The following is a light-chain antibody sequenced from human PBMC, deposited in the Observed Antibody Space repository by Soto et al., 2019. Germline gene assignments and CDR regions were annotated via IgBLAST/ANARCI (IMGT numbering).Light chain of an antibody. CDR2: GAS. CDR1: QSVSSN. CDR3: QQYNNWPPLT. V-gene: IGKV3-15*01. Sequence: EIVMTQSPATLSVSPGERATLSCRASQSVSSNLAWYHQKPGQAPRLLIYGASTRATVIPARFSGSGSGTEFTLTISSLQSEDFAVYYCQQYNNWPPLTFGGGTNVEIK. J-gene: IGKJ4*01.